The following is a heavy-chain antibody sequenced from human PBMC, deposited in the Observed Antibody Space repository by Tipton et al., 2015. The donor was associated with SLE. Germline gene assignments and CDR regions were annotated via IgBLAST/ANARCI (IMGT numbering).Heavy chain of an antibody. J-gene: IGHJ4*02. Sequence: TLSLTCTVSGGSISSGGYSWSWIRQHPGKGLEWIGYIYYSGSTYYHPSLKSRVTISIDTSKNQFSLKLSSVTAADTAVYYCARALQNYFDYWGQGTLVTVSS. CDR1: GGSISSGGYS. V-gene: IGHV4-31*03. CDR3: ARALQNYFDY. CDR2: IYYSGST.